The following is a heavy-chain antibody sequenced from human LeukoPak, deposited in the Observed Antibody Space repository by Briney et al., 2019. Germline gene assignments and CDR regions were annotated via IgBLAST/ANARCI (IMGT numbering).Heavy chain of an antibody. Sequence: ASVKVSCRASGYTFTSYYMHWVRQAPGQGLEWMGIINPSGGSTSYAQKFQGRVTMTRDTSTSIVYMELSSLRSEDTAVYYCARGGRKSGYSSINGDFWGQGTLVTVSS. CDR1: GYTFTSYY. CDR3: ARGGRKSGYSSINGDF. CDR2: INPSGGST. J-gene: IGHJ4*02. V-gene: IGHV1-46*01. D-gene: IGHD3-22*01.